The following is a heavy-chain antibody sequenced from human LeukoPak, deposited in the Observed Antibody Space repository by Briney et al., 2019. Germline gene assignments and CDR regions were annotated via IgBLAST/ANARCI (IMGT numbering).Heavy chain of an antibody. CDR3: AKDKGTMVRGVMGYDY. J-gene: IGHJ4*02. Sequence: PGGSLRLSYAASGFTFDDYAMHWVRQAPGKGLEWVSGISWNSGSIGYADSVKGRFTISRDNAKNSLYLQMNSLRAEDTALYYCAKDKGTMVRGVMGYDYWGQGTLVTVSS. CDR2: ISWNSGSI. V-gene: IGHV3-9*01. D-gene: IGHD3-10*01. CDR1: GFTFDDYA.